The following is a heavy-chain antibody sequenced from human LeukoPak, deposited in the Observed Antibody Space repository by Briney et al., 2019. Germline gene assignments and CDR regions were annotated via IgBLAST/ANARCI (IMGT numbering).Heavy chain of an antibody. Sequence: GGSLRLSCAAAGFDFSDFWMSWVRQVPGKGLEWLSRINNDGVSTSYADSVKGRFTISRDNAKNTLYLRMNSLRAEDTAIYYCARKPLSGGYGGTIDYWGQGTLVTVSS. CDR3: ARKPLSGGYGGTIDY. D-gene: IGHD5-12*01. CDR1: GFDFSDFW. J-gene: IGHJ4*02. V-gene: IGHV3-74*01. CDR2: INNDGVST.